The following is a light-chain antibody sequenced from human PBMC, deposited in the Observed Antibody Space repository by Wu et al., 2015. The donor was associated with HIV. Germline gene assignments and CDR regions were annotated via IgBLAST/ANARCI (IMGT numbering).Light chain of an antibody. CDR1: QSISDW. CDR2: KAS. CDR3: QQYNNYFSHS. J-gene: IGKJ2*03. Sequence: DIQMTQSPSTLSASVGDRVTITCRASQSISDWLAWFQQKPGKAPNLLIYKASTLESGVPPRFSGSGSGTEFTLTISSLQPDDSATYYCQQYNNYFSHSFGQGTKAGDQT. V-gene: IGKV1-5*03.